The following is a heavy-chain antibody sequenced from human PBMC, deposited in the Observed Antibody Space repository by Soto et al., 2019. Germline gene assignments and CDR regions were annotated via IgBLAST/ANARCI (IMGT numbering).Heavy chain of an antibody. CDR3: VRQGIGNLHGLVDV. CDR1: SGPSSSHN. Sequence: QVQLQQSGPGLVKPSETLSLTCTVSSGPSSSHNWGWIRQPPGRGLEWIGYGYYTGGTSYNPATKSRVTITADTSTNHISLTLSSVTAADTAVYYGVRQGIGNLHGLVDVWGQGTTVSVSS. V-gene: IGHV4-59*08. J-gene: IGHJ6*02. CDR2: GYYTGGT. D-gene: IGHD1-1*01.